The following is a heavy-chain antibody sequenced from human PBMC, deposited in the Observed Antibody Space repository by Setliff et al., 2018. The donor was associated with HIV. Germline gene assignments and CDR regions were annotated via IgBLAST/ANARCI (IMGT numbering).Heavy chain of an antibody. V-gene: IGHV1-2*02. D-gene: IGHD3-22*01. Sequence: GASVKVSCKASGYTFTTHYIHWVRQAPGQGLQWMGWINTESGSTNFAQKFEGRVALTRDTSISTAYMDLRRLRSDDTAVYYCVTFSSGLGYHDIFDIWGQGTGVTVSS. J-gene: IGHJ3*02. CDR2: INTESGST. CDR3: VTFSSGLGYHDIFDI. CDR1: GYTFTTHY.